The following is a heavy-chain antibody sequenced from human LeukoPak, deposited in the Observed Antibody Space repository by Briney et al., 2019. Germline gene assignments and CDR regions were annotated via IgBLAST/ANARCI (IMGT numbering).Heavy chain of an antibody. D-gene: IGHD2-2*01. CDR2: IHTDGNA. Sequence: GGPLRLSCAASGFTVSSNYMSWVRQAPGKGLEWVSVIHTDGNAYYADSVKGRFTISRDNSRNTLNLQMNSLRVEDTAVYYCARCLSTRSYGVWGQGTLVTVSS. CDR3: ARCLSTRSYGV. V-gene: IGHV3-66*01. CDR1: GFTVSSNY. J-gene: IGHJ4*02.